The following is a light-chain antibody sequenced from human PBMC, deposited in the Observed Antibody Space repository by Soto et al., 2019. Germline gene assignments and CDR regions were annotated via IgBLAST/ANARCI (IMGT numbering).Light chain of an antibody. V-gene: IGLV2-11*01. CDR3: CSDAGSHTVL. CDR1: SSDVGASNY. Sequence: QSVLTQPRSVSGSPGQSVAISCTGTSSDVGASNYVSWYQQHPGKAPKLMIYDVSKRPSGVPDRFSGSKSGNTASLTISGLQAEDEADYHCCSDAGSHTVLFGGGTKLTVL. CDR2: DVS. J-gene: IGLJ2*01.